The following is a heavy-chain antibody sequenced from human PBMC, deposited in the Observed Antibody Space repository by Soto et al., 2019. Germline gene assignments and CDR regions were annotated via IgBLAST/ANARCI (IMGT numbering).Heavy chain of an antibody. CDR2: MNPNSGNT. CDR3: SRTLRRLVVPAAIQSPASYLMDV. J-gene: IGHJ6*03. V-gene: IGHV1-8*01. CDR1: GYTFTSYD. D-gene: IGHD2-2*01. Sequence: QVQLVQSGAEVKKPGASVKVSCKASGYTFTSYDINWVRQATGQGLEWMGWMNPNSGNTGYAQKFQGRVTMTRNTSISTAFIGLRSLGSEDTAVYFFSRTLRRLVVPAAIQSPASYLMDVLGKGTTVTVSS.